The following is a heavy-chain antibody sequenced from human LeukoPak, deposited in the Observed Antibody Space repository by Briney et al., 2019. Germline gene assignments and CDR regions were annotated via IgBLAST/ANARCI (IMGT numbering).Heavy chain of an antibody. J-gene: IGHJ4*02. CDR2: IYYSGTT. Sequence: SETLSLTCTVSSGSISTYYWSWIRQPPGKGLEWIGYIYYSGTTNYNPSLRSRVTMSVDTSKNQSSLKLSSVTAADTAVYYCARLEPDITLYYFDYWGQGTLVTVSS. CDR1: SGSISTYY. D-gene: IGHD1-14*01. V-gene: IGHV4-59*01. CDR3: ARLEPDITLYYFDY.